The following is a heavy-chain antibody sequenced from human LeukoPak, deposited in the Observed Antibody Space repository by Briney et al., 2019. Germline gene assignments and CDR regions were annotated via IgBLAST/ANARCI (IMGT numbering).Heavy chain of an antibody. CDR3: ARDDSSSGRFDP. CDR1: GGSISSGGYS. CDR2: IYHSGST. V-gene: IGHV4-30-2*01. Sequence: SQTLSLTCAVSGGSISSGGYSWSWIRQPPGKGLEWIGYIYHSGSTYYNPSLKSRVTISVDTSKNQFSLKLSSVTAADTAVYYCARDDSSSGRFDPWGQGTLVTVSS. D-gene: IGHD6-13*01. J-gene: IGHJ5*02.